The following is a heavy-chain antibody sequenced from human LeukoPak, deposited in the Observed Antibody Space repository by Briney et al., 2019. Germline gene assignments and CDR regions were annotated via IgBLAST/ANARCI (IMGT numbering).Heavy chain of an antibody. Sequence: ASVKVSCKASGYTFTAYYLHWVRQAPGQGLEWMGWIHPNSGGTNYAQNFQGRVSMTTDTSFSTVYMELSRLRSDDAAVYYWARDYYGSGTYYKDYWGQGTLVTVPS. J-gene: IGHJ4*02. CDR2: IHPNSGGT. CDR1: GYTFTAYY. CDR3: ARDYYGSGTYYKDY. D-gene: IGHD3-10*01. V-gene: IGHV1-2*02.